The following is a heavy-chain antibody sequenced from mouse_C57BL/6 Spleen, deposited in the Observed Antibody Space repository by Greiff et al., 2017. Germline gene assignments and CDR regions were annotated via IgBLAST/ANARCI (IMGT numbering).Heavy chain of an antibody. CDR3: TIYAMDY. Sequence: QVQLQQSGAELVRPGASVTLSCKASGSTFTDYEMHWVKQTPVHGLEWIGAIDPETGGTAYNQKFKGKAILTADKSSSTAYMELRSLTSEDSAVYYCTIYAMDYWGQGTSGTVSS. V-gene: IGHV1-15*01. CDR1: GSTFTDYE. CDR2: IDPETGGT. J-gene: IGHJ4*01.